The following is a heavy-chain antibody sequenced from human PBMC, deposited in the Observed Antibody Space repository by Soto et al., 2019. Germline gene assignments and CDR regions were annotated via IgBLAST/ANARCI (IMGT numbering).Heavy chain of an antibody. CDR2: IKRKIDGGTA. J-gene: IGHJ6*02. D-gene: IGHD2-21*01. V-gene: IGHV3-15*07. Sequence: EVQLVESGGGLVKPGWSLRLSCVAPGFIFNNAWMNWVRQAPGKGLEWVGRIKRKIDGGTADYGASVKGRFTISRDDSKNTVYPEMNSLKIEDTAVYYCSADKVSPTDYGMDVWGQGTTVSVSS. CDR3: SADKVSPTDYGMDV. CDR1: GFIFNNAW.